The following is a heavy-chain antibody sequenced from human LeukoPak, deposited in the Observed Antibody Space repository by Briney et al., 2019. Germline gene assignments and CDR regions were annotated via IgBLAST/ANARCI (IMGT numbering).Heavy chain of an antibody. CDR2: IYSGGST. V-gene: IGHV3-53*01. Sequence: PGGSLRLSCAASGFTVSSNYMSWVRQAPGKGLEWVSVIYSGGSTYYADSVKGRFTISRDNSKNTLYLQMNSLRAEDTAVYYCAKRGQYCGGDCYYYFDYWGQRTLVTVSS. J-gene: IGHJ4*02. D-gene: IGHD2-21*02. CDR1: GFTVSSNY. CDR3: AKRGQYCGGDCYYYFDY.